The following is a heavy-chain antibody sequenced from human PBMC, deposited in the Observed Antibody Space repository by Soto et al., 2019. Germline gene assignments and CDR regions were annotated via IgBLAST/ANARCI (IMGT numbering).Heavy chain of an antibody. CDR1: GFTFSSYW. D-gene: IGHD2-21*02. CDR2: IKQDGSEK. V-gene: IGHV3-7*01. Sequence: GGSLRLSCAASGFTFSSYWMSWVRQAPGKGLEWVANIKQDGSEKYYVDSVKGRFTISRDNAKNSLYLQMNSLRAEDTAVYYCARATIAYCGGDCYTHAFDIWGQGTMVTVSS. J-gene: IGHJ3*02. CDR3: ARATIAYCGGDCYTHAFDI.